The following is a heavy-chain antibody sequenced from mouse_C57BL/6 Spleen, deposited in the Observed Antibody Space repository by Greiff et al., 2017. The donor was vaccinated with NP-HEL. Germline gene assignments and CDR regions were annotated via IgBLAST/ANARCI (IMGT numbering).Heavy chain of an antibody. J-gene: IGHJ2*01. CDR3: TRSPNDYDWAFDY. CDR1: GYTFTDYE. D-gene: IGHD2-4*01. CDR2: IDPETGGT. V-gene: IGHV1-15*01. Sequence: VKLMESGAELVRPGASVTLSCKASGYTFTDYEMHWVKQTPVHGLEWIGAIDPETGGTAYNQKFKGKAILTADKSSSTAYMELRSLTSEDSAVYYCTRSPNDYDWAFDYWGQGTTLTVSS.